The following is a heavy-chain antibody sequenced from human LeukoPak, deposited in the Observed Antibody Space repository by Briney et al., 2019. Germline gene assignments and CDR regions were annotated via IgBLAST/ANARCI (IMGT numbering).Heavy chain of an antibody. D-gene: IGHD3-10*01. J-gene: IGHJ4*02. Sequence: GGSLRLSCAASGFTFSSYGMHWVRQAPGKGLEWVAVIWYDGSNKYYADSAKGRFTISRDNSKNTLYLQMNSLRAEDTAVYYCARDPSGGRRYFDYWGQGTLVTVSS. CDR3: ARDPSGGRRYFDY. CDR2: IWYDGSNK. CDR1: GFTFSSYG. V-gene: IGHV3-33*01.